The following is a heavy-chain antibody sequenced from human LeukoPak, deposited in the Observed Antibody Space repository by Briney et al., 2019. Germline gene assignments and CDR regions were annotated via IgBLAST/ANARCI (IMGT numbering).Heavy chain of an antibody. V-gene: IGHV3-48*03. CDR2: ISRSGSSI. Sequence: QPGGSLRLSCAASAFTFSSYGMNWVRQAPGEGLEWVSYISRSGSSIFYTDSVKGRFSISRDNAKNSLYMQMNSLRAEDTAVYYCVREGAMDPDYWGQGTVVTV. CDR3: VREGAMDPDY. J-gene: IGHJ4*02. CDR1: AFTFSSYG. D-gene: IGHD3/OR15-3a*01.